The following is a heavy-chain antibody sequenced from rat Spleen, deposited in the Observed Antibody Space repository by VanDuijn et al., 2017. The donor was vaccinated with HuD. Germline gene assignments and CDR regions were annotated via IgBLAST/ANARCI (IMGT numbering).Heavy chain of an antibody. J-gene: IGHJ2*01. D-gene: IGHD1-1*01. CDR1: GFTFSNYG. CDR2: ISTGGGNT. CDR3: ARPTTGSYSYYFDY. V-gene: IGHV5S13*01. Sequence: EVQLVESGGGLVQPGRSLKLSCAASGFTFSNYGMAWVRQTPTKGLEWVASISTGGGNTYYRDSVKGRFTISRDNARSSLYLQMNSLKSEDTATYYCARPTTGSYSYYFDYWGQGVMVTVSS.